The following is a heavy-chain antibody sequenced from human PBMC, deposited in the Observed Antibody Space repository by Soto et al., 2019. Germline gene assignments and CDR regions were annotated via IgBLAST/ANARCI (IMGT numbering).Heavy chain of an antibody. CDR2: ISYDGSNK. CDR3: ARDHESPYIVVVVAATAPSWFDP. V-gene: IGHV3-30-3*01. J-gene: IGHJ5*02. CDR1: GFTFSSYA. D-gene: IGHD2-15*01. Sequence: SGFTFSSYAMHWVRQAPGKGLEWVAVISYDGSNKYYADSVKGRFTISRDNSKNTLYLQMNSLRAEDTAVYYCARDHESPYIVVVVAATAPSWFDPWGQGTLVNVSS.